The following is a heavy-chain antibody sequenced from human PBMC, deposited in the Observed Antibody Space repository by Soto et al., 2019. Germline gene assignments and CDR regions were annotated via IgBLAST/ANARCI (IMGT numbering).Heavy chain of an antibody. CDR3: ARDSRTAARGYYYGMVV. CDR2: ISSSSSYT. CDR1: GFSFSRYS. V-gene: IGHV3-21*01. D-gene: IGHD6-6*01. Sequence: EGTLRLSCAACGFSFSRYSMNWVRQAPGKGLEWVSSISSSSSYTYYADSVMGRFTISRDNGKNSLYLQMNSLRAEDTAVYYCARDSRTAARGYYYGMVVWGPGTTVTVS. J-gene: IGHJ6*02.